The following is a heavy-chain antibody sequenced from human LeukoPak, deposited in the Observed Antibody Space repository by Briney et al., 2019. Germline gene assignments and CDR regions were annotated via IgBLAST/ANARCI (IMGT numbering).Heavy chain of an antibody. CDR1: GFTFSTYA. Sequence: GGSLRLSCAASGFTFSTYAMTWVRQAPGKGLQWDSAISNSGGSTYYADSVKGRFTISRDNSKNTLYLQMNSLRADDTAVYYCARLLDSATNYWGQGTLVTVSS. CDR3: ARLLDSATNY. J-gene: IGHJ4*02. V-gene: IGHV3-23*01. D-gene: IGHD5-12*01. CDR2: ISNSGGST.